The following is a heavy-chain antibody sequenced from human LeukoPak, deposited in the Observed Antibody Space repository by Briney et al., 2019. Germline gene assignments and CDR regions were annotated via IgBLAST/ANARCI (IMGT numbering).Heavy chain of an antibody. Sequence: ASVKVSCKASGYTFTSYDINWVRLATGQGLEWMGWMNPNSGNTGYAQKFQGRVTITRNTSITTTYMELSSLRSEDTAVYYCARRSAYGSGSYYVDYWGQGTLVTVSS. CDR3: ARRSAYGSGSYYVDY. D-gene: IGHD3-10*01. V-gene: IGHV1-8*03. J-gene: IGHJ4*02. CDR2: MNPNSGNT. CDR1: GYTFTSYD.